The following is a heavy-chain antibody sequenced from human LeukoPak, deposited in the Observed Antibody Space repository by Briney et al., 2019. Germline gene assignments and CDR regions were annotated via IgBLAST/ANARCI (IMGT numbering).Heavy chain of an antibody. CDR2: IIPIFGTA. D-gene: IGHD1-26*01. V-gene: IGHV1-69*13. CDR1: GGTFSSYA. J-gene: IGHJ4*02. Sequence: ASVKVSCKASGGTFSSYAISWVRQAPGQGLEWMGGIIPIFGTANYAQKFQGRVTITADESTSTAYMELSSLRSDDTAVYYCARDLGGSYFLFDYWGQGTLVTVSS. CDR3: ARDLGGSYFLFDY.